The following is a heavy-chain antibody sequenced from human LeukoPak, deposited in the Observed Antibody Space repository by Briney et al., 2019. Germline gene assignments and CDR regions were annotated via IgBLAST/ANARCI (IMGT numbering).Heavy chain of an antibody. CDR2: MNPNSGNT. J-gene: IGHJ4*02. V-gene: IGHV1-8*03. Sequence: GASVKVSCKASGYTFTSYDINWVRQATGQGLEWMGWMNPNSGNTGYAQKFQGRVTITRNTSISTAYMELSSLRSDDTAVYYCARDSSGFHDEYYFDYWGQGTLVTVSS. CDR1: GYTFTSYD. CDR3: ARDSSGFHDEYYFDY. D-gene: IGHD3-22*01.